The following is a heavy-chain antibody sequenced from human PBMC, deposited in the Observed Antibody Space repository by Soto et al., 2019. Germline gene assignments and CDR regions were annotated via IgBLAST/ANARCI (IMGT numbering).Heavy chain of an antibody. J-gene: IGHJ5*02. CDR3: AKDFYGSSWFDP. CDR1: GFTFSSYA. D-gene: IGHD3-10*01. CDR2: IGASGAGT. V-gene: IGHV3-23*01. Sequence: GGSLRLSCAASGFTFSSYAVSWVRQAPGKGLEWVSGIGASGAGTYYADSVKGRFTISRDNSKNTLYLQMNSLRAEDTAVYYCAKDFYGSSWFDPWGQGTLVTVSS.